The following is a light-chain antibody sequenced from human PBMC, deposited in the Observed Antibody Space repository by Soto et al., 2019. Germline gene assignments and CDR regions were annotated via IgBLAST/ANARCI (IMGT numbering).Light chain of an antibody. CDR2: GAS. CDR1: HGIWNW. J-gene: IGKJ1*01. Sequence: DIQMTQSPSSVSASVGDRVTITCRASHGIWNWLAWYQQKPGKAPKLLIFGASTLQSGVPSRFSGSGSGTDFTLTINGLQPEDFATYYCQQANSFPQTFGQGTKVDIK. V-gene: IGKV1-12*01. CDR3: QQANSFPQT.